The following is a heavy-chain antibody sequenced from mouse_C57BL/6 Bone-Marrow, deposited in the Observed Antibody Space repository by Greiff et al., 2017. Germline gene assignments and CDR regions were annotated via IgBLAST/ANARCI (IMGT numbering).Heavy chain of an antibody. Sequence: VMLVESGPGLVAPSQSLSITCTVSGFSLTSYAISWVRQPPGKGLEWLGVIWTGGGTNYNSALKSRLSISKDNSKSQVFLKMNRLQTDDTARYYCARGAYGYEGYYAMDYWGQGTSVTVSS. CDR2: IWTGGGT. J-gene: IGHJ4*01. CDR1: GFSLTSYA. CDR3: ARGAYGYEGYYAMDY. D-gene: IGHD2-2*01. V-gene: IGHV2-9-1*01.